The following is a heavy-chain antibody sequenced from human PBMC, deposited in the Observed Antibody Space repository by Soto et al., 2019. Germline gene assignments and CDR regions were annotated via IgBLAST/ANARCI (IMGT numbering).Heavy chain of an antibody. CDR2: IRSKANSYAT. D-gene: IGHD2-8*01. CDR1: GFTFSGSA. J-gene: IGHJ3*02. Sequence: GESLKISCAASGFTFSGSAMHWVRQASGKGLEWVGRIRSKANSYATAYAASVKGRFTISRDDSKNTAYLQMNSLKTEDTAVYYCTRRAPPGYCTNGVCYAFDIWGQGTMVTVSS. CDR3: TRRAPPGYCTNGVCYAFDI. V-gene: IGHV3-73*01.